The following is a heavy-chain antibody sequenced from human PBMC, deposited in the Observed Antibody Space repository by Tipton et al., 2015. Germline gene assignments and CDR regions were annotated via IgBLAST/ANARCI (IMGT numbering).Heavy chain of an antibody. CDR1: GAFINSYY. V-gene: IGHV4-59*01. CDR2: IHYSGSI. D-gene: IGHD4-23*01. CDR3: VRARGRHGGLFDS. Sequence: TLSLTCTVSGAFINSYYWSWIRQPPGKGLEWVGYIHYSGSINYNPSLKSRVTISVDTSKTQFSLKMSSVTAADTAMYYCVRARGRHGGLFDSWGQGTLVIVSS. J-gene: IGHJ4*02.